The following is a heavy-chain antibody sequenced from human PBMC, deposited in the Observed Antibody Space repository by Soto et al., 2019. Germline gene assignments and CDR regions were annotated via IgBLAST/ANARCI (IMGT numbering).Heavy chain of an antibody. J-gene: IGHJ4*02. V-gene: IGHV6-1*01. CDR2: TYYRSKWYN. CDR3: VRNSCNAPPAFEF. Sequence: QTLSLTCVISGDNFYTNSAGWNWIRQSTSRGLEWLGRTYYRSKWYNDYARSVKSRITVHPDTSKNQFYLQLKSVTPDDTGVYYWVRNSCNAPPAFEFWGQGNQGTVSS. D-gene: IGHD2-21*01. CDR1: GDNFYTNSAG.